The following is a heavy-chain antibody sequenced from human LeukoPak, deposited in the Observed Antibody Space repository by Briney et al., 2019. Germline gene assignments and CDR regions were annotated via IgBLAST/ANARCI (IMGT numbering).Heavy chain of an antibody. Sequence: GGSLRLSCAASGFTFSSYSISWVRQAPGKGLEWVSSISSSSTYMSYADSVKGRFTISRDNAKNSLYLQMNSLRAEDTAVYYCARDLSHAFDIWGQGTMVTVSS. CDR2: ISSSSTYM. CDR3: ARDLSHAFDI. V-gene: IGHV3-21*01. J-gene: IGHJ3*02. CDR1: GFTFSSYS.